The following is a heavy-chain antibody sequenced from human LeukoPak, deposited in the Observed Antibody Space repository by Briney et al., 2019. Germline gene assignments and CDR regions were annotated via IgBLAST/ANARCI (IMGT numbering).Heavy chain of an antibody. Sequence: SETLSLTCAVYGGSFSGYYWSWIRQPPGKGLEWIGEINHSGSTNYNPSLKSRVTISVDTSKNQFSLKLSSVTAADTAVYYCARGFAYGSSNWGQGTLVTVSS. D-gene: IGHD6-13*01. J-gene: IGHJ4*02. CDR2: INHSGST. CDR3: ARGFAYGSSN. V-gene: IGHV4-34*01. CDR1: GGSFSGYY.